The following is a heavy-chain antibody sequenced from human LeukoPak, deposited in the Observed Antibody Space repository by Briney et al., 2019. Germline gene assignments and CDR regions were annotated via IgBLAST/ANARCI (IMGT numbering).Heavy chain of an antibody. Sequence: KASETLSLTCTVSGGSISSYYWSWIRQPPGKGLEWIGYIYYSGSTNCNPSLKSRVTISVDTSKNQFSLKLSSVTAADTAVYYCARGGTGWNNWFDPWGQGTLVTVSS. CDR3: ARGGTGWNNWFDP. CDR1: GGSISSYY. J-gene: IGHJ5*02. D-gene: IGHD6-19*01. CDR2: IYYSGST. V-gene: IGHV4-59*01.